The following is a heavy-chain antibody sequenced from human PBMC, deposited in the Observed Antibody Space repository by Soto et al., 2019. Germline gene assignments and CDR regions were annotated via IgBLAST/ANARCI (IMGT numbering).Heavy chain of an antibody. CDR1: GFTFSSYA. D-gene: IGHD3-22*01. CDR2: ISGSGGST. Sequence: GGSLRLSCAASGFTFSSYAMSWVRQAPGKGLEWVSAISGSGGSTYYADSVKGRFTISRDNSKNTLYLQMNSLRAEDTAVYYCAKGNLYYYDSSGYYPWGYFDYWGQGTLVTVSS. J-gene: IGHJ4*02. CDR3: AKGNLYYYDSSGYYPWGYFDY. V-gene: IGHV3-23*01.